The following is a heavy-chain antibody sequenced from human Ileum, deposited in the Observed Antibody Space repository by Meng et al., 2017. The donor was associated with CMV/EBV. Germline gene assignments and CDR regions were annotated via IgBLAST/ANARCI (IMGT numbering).Heavy chain of an antibody. Sequence: GESLKIYCAASGFTFRSYGMHWVRQAPGKGLEWVAFIRNDESNQYYADSVKGRFTISRDISKNTLYLQMNSLRVEDTAVYYCAREARYYDSSGSSSGMDVWGQGTTVTVSS. CDR2: IRNDESNQ. CDR1: GFTFRSYG. D-gene: IGHD3-22*01. V-gene: IGHV3-30*02. CDR3: AREARYYDSSGSSSGMDV. J-gene: IGHJ6*02.